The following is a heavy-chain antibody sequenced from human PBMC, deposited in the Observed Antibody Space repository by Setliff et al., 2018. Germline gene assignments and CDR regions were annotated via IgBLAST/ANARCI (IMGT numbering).Heavy chain of an antibody. J-gene: IGHJ6*03. Sequence: GESLKISCKGSGYSFTSYWFGWVRQMPGKGLEWMGIIYPGDSDTRYSPSFQGQVTISADKSISTAYLQWSSLKASDTAMYYCARQRGYYDILTGYYTNYYYYMDVWGKGTTVTVSS. CDR1: GYSFTSYW. CDR3: ARQRGYYDILTGYYTNYYYYMDV. CDR2: IYPGDSDT. V-gene: IGHV5-51*01. D-gene: IGHD3-9*01.